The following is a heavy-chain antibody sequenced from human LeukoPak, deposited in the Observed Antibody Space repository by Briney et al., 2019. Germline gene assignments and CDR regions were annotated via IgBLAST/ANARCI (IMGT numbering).Heavy chain of an antibody. CDR2: INHRGST. CDR1: GGSFSGYY. J-gene: IGHJ6*03. CDR3: ARHGPPRAGWGRKYYYMDV. D-gene: IGHD3-16*01. V-gene: IGHV4-34*01. Sequence: SETLSLTCAVYGGSFSGYYWSWIRQPPGKGLEWIGEINHRGSTNYNPSLKSRVTISVDTSKNQFSLKLSSVTAADTAVYYCARHGPPRAGWGRKYYYMDVWGKGTTVAISS.